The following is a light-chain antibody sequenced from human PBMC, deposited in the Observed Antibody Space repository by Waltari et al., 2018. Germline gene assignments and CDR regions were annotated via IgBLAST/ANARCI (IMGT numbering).Light chain of an antibody. Sequence: EIVLTQSPATLSLSPGERDTLSCRATQSVSSYLAWYQQRPGQAPRLLIYDASIRATGITARFTGSGSETDFTLTISSLEPEDFAVYYCQQRSKWPLTFGGGTKVEIK. V-gene: IGKV3-11*01. J-gene: IGKJ4*01. CDR1: QSVSSY. CDR2: DAS. CDR3: QQRSKWPLT.